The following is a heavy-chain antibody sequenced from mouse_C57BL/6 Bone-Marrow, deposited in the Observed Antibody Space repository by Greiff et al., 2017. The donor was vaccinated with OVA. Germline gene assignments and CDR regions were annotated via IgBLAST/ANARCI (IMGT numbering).Heavy chain of an antibody. CDR1: GYSFTGYY. Sequence: EVQLQQSGPELVKPGASVKISCKASGYSFTGYYMNWVKQSPEKSLEWIGEINPSTGGTTYNQKFKAKATLTVDKSSSTAYMQLKSLTSEDSAVYYCARYYFLDVWGTGTTVTVSS. D-gene: IGHD1-1*01. CDR3: ARYYFLDV. J-gene: IGHJ1*03. V-gene: IGHV1-42*01. CDR2: INPSTGGT.